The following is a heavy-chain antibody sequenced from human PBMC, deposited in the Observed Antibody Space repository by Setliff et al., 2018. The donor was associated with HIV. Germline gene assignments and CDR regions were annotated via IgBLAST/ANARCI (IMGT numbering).Heavy chain of an antibody. Sequence: PSETLSLTCDVSGFSISSRYYWGWIRQSPGKGLEWIGRIYTSGSTNYNPSLKSRVTISVDTSKNQFSLKLSSVTAADTAAYYCAREDYYYYGMDVWGQGTTVTVSS. CDR2: IYTSGST. J-gene: IGHJ6*02. CDR3: AREDYYYYGMDV. CDR1: GFSISSRYY. V-gene: IGHV4-38-2*02.